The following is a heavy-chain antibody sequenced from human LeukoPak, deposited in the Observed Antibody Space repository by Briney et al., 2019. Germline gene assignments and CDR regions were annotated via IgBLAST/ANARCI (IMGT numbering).Heavy chain of an antibody. CDR2: ISYNGGRK. Sequence: PGGSLRLSCAASGFTFSSYGMSWVRQAPGKGLEWVALISYNGGRKDYADSVKGRFTIDRDNSKNTVYLQMNSLRAEDTAVYYCAREGVAAAGQGNWFDPWGQGTLVTVSS. J-gene: IGHJ5*02. CDR1: GFTFSSYG. D-gene: IGHD6-13*01. CDR3: AREGVAAAGQGNWFDP. V-gene: IGHV3-30*03.